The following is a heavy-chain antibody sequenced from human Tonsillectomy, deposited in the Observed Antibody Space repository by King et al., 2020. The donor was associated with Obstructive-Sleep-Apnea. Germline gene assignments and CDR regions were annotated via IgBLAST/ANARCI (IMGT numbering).Heavy chain of an antibody. D-gene: IGHD6-13*01. V-gene: IGHV3-33*06. J-gene: IGHJ4*02. CDR3: AKNLYSSSWYENPFDY. CDR1: GFTFRSYG. CDR2: IWYDGSKK. Sequence: VQLVESGGGVVQPGRSLRLSCAASGFTFRSYGLHWVRQAPGKGLEWVAVIWYDGSKKYYAGSVEGRFTISRDNSRNTLYLQMNSLRAEDTAVYYCAKNLYSSSWYENPFDYWGQGPLVTVSS.